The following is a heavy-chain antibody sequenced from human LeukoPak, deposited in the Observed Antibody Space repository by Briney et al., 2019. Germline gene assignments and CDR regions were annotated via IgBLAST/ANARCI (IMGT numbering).Heavy chain of an antibody. D-gene: IGHD6-19*01. CDR2: IRSKAYGGTT. J-gene: IGHJ4*02. Sequence: GGSLRLSCAASGFTFSSYSMNWVRQAPGKGLEWVGFIRSKAYGGTTEYAASVKGRFTISRDDSKSIAYLQMNSLKTEDTAVYYCTSDSSGWGQGTLVTVSS. V-gene: IGHV3-49*04. CDR3: TSDSSG. CDR1: GFTFSSYS.